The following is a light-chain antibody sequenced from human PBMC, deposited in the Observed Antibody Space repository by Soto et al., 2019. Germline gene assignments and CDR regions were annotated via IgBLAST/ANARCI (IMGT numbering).Light chain of an antibody. CDR3: SSYKGSSTV. CDR2: GVS. CDR1: NGDVGGYTY. J-gene: IGLJ3*02. V-gene: IGLV2-14*03. Sequence: QSALTQPASVSGSPGQSIAISCTGSNGDVGGYTYVSWYQQHPGKAPKLLIFGVSNRPSGVSNRFSGSKSGNTASLTISGLQAEDEADYYGSSYKGSSTVFGGGTKLTVL.